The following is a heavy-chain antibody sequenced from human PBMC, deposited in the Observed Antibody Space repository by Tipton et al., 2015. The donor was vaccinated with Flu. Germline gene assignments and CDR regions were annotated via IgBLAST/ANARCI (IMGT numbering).Heavy chain of an antibody. J-gene: IGHJ3*02. CDR3: ARRWMTTYAFDI. Sequence: QLVQSGPEVKKPGASVKVSCKASGYTFTGYYMHWVRQAPGQGLEWMGRINPNSGGTSYAQKFQGRVTMTRDTSISTAYMELSRLRSDDTAVYYCARRWMTTYAFDIWGQGTMVTVSS. D-gene: IGHD4-23*01. CDR1: GYTFTGYY. V-gene: IGHV1-2*06. CDR2: INPNSGGT.